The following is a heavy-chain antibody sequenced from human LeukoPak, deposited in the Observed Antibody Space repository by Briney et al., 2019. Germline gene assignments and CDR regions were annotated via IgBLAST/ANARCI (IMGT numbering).Heavy chain of an antibody. V-gene: IGHV3-74*01. Sequence: GGSLRLSCAASGFTFSNYWMHWVRQAPGKGLVWVSRINSDGINTSYADSVKGRFTISRDNAKNTLNLQMNSLRAEDTAVYYCARNLNKQWLAPDGYGGQGTLVTVSS. CDR1: GFTFSNYW. D-gene: IGHD6-19*01. J-gene: IGHJ4*02. CDR2: INSDGINT. CDR3: ARNLNKQWLAPDGY.